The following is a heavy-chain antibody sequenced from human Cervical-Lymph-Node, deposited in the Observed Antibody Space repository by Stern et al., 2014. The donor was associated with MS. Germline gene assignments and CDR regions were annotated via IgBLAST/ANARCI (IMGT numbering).Heavy chain of an antibody. CDR2: INAGNGNT. J-gene: IGHJ6*02. CDR3: AREETGYYYYGMDV. Sequence: VQLLQSGAEVKKPGASVKVSCKASGYTFTSYAMHWVRQAPGQRLERMGWINAGNGNTKYSQKFQGRVTITRDTSASTAYMELSSLRSEDTAVYYCAREETGYYYYGMDVWGQGTTVTVSS. CDR1: GYTFTSYA. D-gene: IGHD1-14*01. V-gene: IGHV1-3*01.